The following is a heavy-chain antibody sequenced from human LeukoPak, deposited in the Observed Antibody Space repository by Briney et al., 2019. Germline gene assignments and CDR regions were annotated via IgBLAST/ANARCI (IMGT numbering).Heavy chain of an antibody. D-gene: IGHD5-18*01. Sequence: GGSLRLSCAASGFTFSDYYMSWIRQAPGKGLEWVSYISSSSSYTSYADSVKGRFTISRDNAKNTLYLQMNSLRAEDTAVYYCARDRYSYGFRAFDYWGQGTLVTVSS. J-gene: IGHJ4*02. CDR1: GFTFSDYY. V-gene: IGHV3-11*06. CDR2: ISSSSSYT. CDR3: ARDRYSYGFRAFDY.